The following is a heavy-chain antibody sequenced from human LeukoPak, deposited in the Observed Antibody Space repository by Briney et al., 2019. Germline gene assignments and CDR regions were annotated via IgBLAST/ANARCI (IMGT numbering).Heavy chain of an antibody. CDR1: GGSISSYY. CDR3: ARIVWAYSSSWSGGRWFDP. Sequence: SETLSLTCTVSGGSISSYYWSWIRQPPGKGLEWIGYIYYSGSTNYNPSLKSRVTISVDTSKNQFSLKLSSVTAADTAVYYCARIVWAYSSSWSGGRWFDPWGQGTLVTVST. D-gene: IGHD6-13*01. CDR2: IYYSGST. V-gene: IGHV4-59*01. J-gene: IGHJ5*02.